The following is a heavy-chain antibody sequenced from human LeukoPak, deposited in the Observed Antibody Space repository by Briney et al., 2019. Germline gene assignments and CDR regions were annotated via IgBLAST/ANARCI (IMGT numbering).Heavy chain of an antibody. Sequence: PGGSLRLSCAASGFTFSSYSMNWVRQAPGKGLEWVSYISSSSSTIYYADSVKGRFTISRDNSKNTLYLQMNSLRAEDTAVYYCARDRTRGKYCSSTSCYFDYWGQGTLVTVSS. V-gene: IGHV3-48*01. CDR1: GFTFSSYS. CDR2: ISSSSSTI. J-gene: IGHJ4*02. D-gene: IGHD2-2*01. CDR3: ARDRTRGKYCSSTSCYFDY.